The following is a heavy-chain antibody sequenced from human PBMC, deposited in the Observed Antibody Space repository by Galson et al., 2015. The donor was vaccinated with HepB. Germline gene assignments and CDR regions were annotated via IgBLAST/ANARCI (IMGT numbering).Heavy chain of an antibody. CDR2: INPRSGGT. J-gene: IGHJ5*02. CDR1: GYTFTGHN. Sequence: QSGAELKKPGESLRISCKASGYTFTGHNIHWVRQAPGQGLEWMGWINPRSGGTNYAQKFQDRVTMTRDTYLFTVYMDLSRLRYDDTAVYFCARESRPPQDNWNGWGYNWLDPWGQGTLVTVSS. V-gene: IGHV1-2*02. D-gene: IGHD1-20*01. CDR3: ARESRPPQDNWNGWGYNWLDP.